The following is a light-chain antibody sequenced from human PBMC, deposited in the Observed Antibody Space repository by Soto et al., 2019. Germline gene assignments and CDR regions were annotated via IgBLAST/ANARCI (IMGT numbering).Light chain of an antibody. CDR1: QSISTY. CDR3: QHHIDWPLT. V-gene: IGKV3-11*01. Sequence: IVLSYSPGTMSLSTGERATLSCRASQSISTYLAWYQQKPGQAPRLLIYDTSNRANGIPARFRGSGSRTDFTLTISTLGPKDFSVYYCQHHIDWPLTFGVGTK. CDR2: DTS. J-gene: IGKJ4*01.